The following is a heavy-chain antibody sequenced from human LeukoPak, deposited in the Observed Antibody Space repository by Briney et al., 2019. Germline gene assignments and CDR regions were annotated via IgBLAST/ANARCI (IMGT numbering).Heavy chain of an antibody. CDR2: INDSGGNT. V-gene: IGHV3-23*01. Sequence: GGSLRLSCAASGFTFSSYAMRWVRQAPGKGVEWVSLINDSGGNTYYADSVKGRFTIYRENSKKTVFLKMSSLRAEDTAVSYCAETFSGIRVAYFHYWGEGTLVTVSS. J-gene: IGHJ4*02. CDR3: AETFSGIRVAYFHY. D-gene: IGHD2/OR15-2a*01. CDR1: GFTFSSYA.